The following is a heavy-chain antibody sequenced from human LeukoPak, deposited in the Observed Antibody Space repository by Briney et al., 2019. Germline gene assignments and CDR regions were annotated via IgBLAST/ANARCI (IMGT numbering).Heavy chain of an antibody. J-gene: IGHJ4*02. CDR2: INPNSGGT. CDR3: ARLIVGATPNVDY. Sequence: GASVKVSCKASGYTFTGYYMHWVRQAPGQGLEWMGRINPNSGGTNYAQKFQGRVTMTRDTSISTAYMELSRLRSDDTAVYYCARLIVGATPNVDYWGQGTLVTVSS. V-gene: IGHV1-2*06. D-gene: IGHD1-26*01. CDR1: GYTFTGYY.